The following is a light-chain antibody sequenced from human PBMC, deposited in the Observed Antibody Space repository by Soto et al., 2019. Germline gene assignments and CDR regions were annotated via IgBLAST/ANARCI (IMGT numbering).Light chain of an antibody. CDR3: QQSFT. CDR2: KAS. J-gene: IGKJ3*01. Sequence: DIKMTQSPSTLSASVGDRGTITCRASQSISSWLAWYQQKPGKAPKLLIYKASSLESGVPSRFSGSGSGTEFTLTVSSLQPDDFATYYCQQSFTFGPGTKVDIK. V-gene: IGKV1-5*03. CDR1: QSISSW.